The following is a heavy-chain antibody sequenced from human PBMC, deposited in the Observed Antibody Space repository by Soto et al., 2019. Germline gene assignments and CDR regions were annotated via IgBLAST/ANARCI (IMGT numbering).Heavy chain of an antibody. CDR1: GYTFTSYG. V-gene: IGHV1-18*01. CDR2: ISAYNGNT. Sequence: QVQLVQSGAEVKKPGASVKVSCKASGYTFTSYGISWVRQAPGQGLEWMGWISAYNGNTNYAQKLQGRVTMTTDTSTSTSYMELRSLRSDDTAVYYCARAPYDYGDPQGGDRFDYWGQGTLVTVSS. D-gene: IGHD4-17*01. CDR3: ARAPYDYGDPQGGDRFDY. J-gene: IGHJ4*02.